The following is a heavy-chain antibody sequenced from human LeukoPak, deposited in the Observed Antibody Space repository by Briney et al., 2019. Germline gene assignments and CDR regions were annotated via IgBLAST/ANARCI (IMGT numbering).Heavy chain of an antibody. Sequence: GGSLRLSCAASGFTFSSYWMHWVRQAPGKGLVWVSRINSDGSSTSYADSVKGRFTISRDNDKNTLYLQMNSLRAEDTAVYYCEREQWLGLGYYFDYWGQGTLVTVSS. J-gene: IGHJ4*02. CDR3: EREQWLGLGYYFDY. CDR2: INSDGSST. D-gene: IGHD6-19*01. V-gene: IGHV3-74*01. CDR1: GFTFSSYW.